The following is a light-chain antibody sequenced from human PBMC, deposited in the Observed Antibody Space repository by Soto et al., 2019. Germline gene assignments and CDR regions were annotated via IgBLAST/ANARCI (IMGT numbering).Light chain of an antibody. V-gene: IGLV2-8*01. J-gene: IGLJ1*01. CDR2: EVN. CDR1: SSDVGGYNY. CDR3: CSFADNYTYV. Sequence: QSVLTQPPSASGSPGQSVAISCTGTSSDVGGYNYVSWYQQHPGKAPKLMIYEVNKRPSGVPDRFSGSKSGNTASLTISGLQAEDEADYYCCSFADNYTYVFGTGTKVTV.